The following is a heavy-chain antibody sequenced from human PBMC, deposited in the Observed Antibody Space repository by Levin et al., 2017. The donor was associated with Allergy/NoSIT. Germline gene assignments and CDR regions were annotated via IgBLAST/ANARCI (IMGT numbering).Heavy chain of an antibody. Sequence: SSETLSLTCTVSGGSISSSSYYWGWIRQPPGKGLEWIGSIYYSGSTYYNPSLKSRVTISVDTSKNQFSLKLSSVTAADTAVYYCARHTGGYPNAFDIWGQGTMVTVSS. J-gene: IGHJ3*02. CDR1: GGSISSSSYY. CDR3: ARHTGGYPNAFDI. D-gene: IGHD3-16*02. CDR2: IYYSGST. V-gene: IGHV4-39*01.